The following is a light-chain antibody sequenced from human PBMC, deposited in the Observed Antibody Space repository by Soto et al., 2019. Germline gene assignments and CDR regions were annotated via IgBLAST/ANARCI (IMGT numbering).Light chain of an antibody. CDR2: GAS. CDR3: QQYGSSPGT. V-gene: IGKV3-20*01. J-gene: IGKJ1*01. CDR1: QSVSSSY. Sequence: EIVLTQSPGTLSLSPGERATLSCRASQSVSSSYLAWYQQKPGQAPRLLIYGASSRATGIPDRFSGSGSGTAFTLTISRLEPEDFAVYYCQQYGSSPGTLGQGTKVNIK.